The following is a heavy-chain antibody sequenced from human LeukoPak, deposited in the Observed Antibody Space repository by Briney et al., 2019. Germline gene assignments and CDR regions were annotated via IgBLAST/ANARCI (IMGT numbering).Heavy chain of an antibody. D-gene: IGHD3-22*01. Sequence: SETPSLTCTVSGVSISSYYWSWIRQPAGKGLEWIGRIDSSGNTNYNPSLKSRVTMSVDTSKKQLSLKLSSVTAADTAVYYCARDSAYQVDYWGQGTLVTVSS. CDR2: IDSSGNT. CDR3: ARDSAYQVDY. J-gene: IGHJ4*02. V-gene: IGHV4-4*07. CDR1: GVSISSYY.